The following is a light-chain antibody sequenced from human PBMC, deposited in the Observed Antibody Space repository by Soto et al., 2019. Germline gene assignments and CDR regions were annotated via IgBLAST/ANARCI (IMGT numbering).Light chain of an antibody. J-gene: IGKJ3*01. CDR1: QSISGR. V-gene: IGKV1-5*03. CDR2: KAS. CDR3: QQYDSYSFS. Sequence: DIQMTQSPSTLSASEGERVTITGRASQSISGRLAWYQQKPGKAPKLLLSKASSLESGVPSRFSGSGSVTEVTLTISSLQPDDFAPYYCQQYDSYSFSVGPGTKVDIK.